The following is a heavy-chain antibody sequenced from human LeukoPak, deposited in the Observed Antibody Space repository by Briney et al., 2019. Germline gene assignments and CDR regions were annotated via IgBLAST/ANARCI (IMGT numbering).Heavy chain of an antibody. Sequence: QPGGSLRLSCAASGFIFKLYWMHWVRQAPGKGLMWVSRINSDGSSTNYADSVKGRFTISRDNAKNTLYLQMDSLRAEDTAVYYCVRFYCSGFSCYDYWGQGTLVTVSS. CDR2: INSDGSST. J-gene: IGHJ4*02. V-gene: IGHV3-74*01. CDR3: VRFYCSGFSCYDY. CDR1: GFIFKLYW. D-gene: IGHD2-15*01.